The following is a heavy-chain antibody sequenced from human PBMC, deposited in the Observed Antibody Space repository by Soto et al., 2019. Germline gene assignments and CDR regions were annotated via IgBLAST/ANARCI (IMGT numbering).Heavy chain of an antibody. CDR3: AREACSGGSCYAEAFDI. CDR1: GFTFSSYG. J-gene: IGHJ3*02. V-gene: IGHV3-33*01. Sequence: QVQLVESGGGVVQPGRSLRLSCAASGFTFSSYGMHWVRQAPGKGLEWVAVIWYDGSNKYYADSVKGRFTISRDNSKNTLYLQMNSLRAEDTAVYYCAREACSGGSCYAEAFDIWGQGTMDTVSS. CDR2: IWYDGSNK. D-gene: IGHD2-15*01.